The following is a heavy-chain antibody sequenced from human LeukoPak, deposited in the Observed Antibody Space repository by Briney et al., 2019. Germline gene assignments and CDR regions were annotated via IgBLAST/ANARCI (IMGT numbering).Heavy chain of an antibody. Sequence: GGSLRLSCAASGFIFSDYYMSWIRQAPGKGLEWLSYISSSSIYTSYADSVKGRFTISRDNAKNSLYLQLNSLRAEGTAVYYCARGSPPDYWGQGTLVTVSS. J-gene: IGHJ4*02. CDR2: ISSSSIYT. V-gene: IGHV3-11*05. CDR1: GFIFSDYY. D-gene: IGHD2-15*01. CDR3: ARGSPPDY.